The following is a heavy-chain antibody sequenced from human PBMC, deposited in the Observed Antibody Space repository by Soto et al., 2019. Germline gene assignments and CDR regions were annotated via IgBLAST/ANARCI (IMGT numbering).Heavy chain of an antibody. D-gene: IGHD2-21*01. CDR3: TRIAYNYGPGDY. CDR1: GFTFSDHY. V-gene: IGHV3-72*01. CDR2: SRNKANSFST. Sequence: GGSLRLSCEVSGFTFSDHYVDWVRQAPGKGLEWVGRSRNKANSFSTAYAPSVKGRFTISRDDSKSSLYLQMNSLKTDDAAVYYCTRIAYNYGPGDYWGQGTLVTVSS. J-gene: IGHJ4*02.